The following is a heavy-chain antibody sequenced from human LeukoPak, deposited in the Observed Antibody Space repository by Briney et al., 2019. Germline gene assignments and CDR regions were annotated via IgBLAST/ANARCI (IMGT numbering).Heavy chain of an antibody. Sequence: ASVKVSCKASGYTFTGYYVHWVRQAPGQGLEWMGWINPNSGGTNYAQKFQGRVTMTRDTSISAAYMELSRLKSDDTAVYYCAKISGFYGNYYFDYWGQGTLVTVSS. J-gene: IGHJ4*02. CDR3: AKISGFYGNYYFDY. CDR1: GYTFTGYY. V-gene: IGHV1-2*02. CDR2: INPNSGGT. D-gene: IGHD2/OR15-2a*01.